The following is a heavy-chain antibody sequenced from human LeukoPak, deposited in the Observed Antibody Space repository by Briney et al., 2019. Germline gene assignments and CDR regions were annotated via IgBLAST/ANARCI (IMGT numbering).Heavy chain of an antibody. CDR2: IYYSGST. D-gene: IGHD1-26*01. J-gene: IGHJ5*02. CDR1: GGSISSSSDY. V-gene: IGHV4-39*07. CDR3: ARDSYSGESVFDP. Sequence: SETLSLTCTVPGGSISSSSDYWGWIRQSPGKGLEWIGSIYYSGSTYYNPSLKSRVTISVDMSKNQVSLKLSSVTAADTAVYYCARDSYSGESVFDPWGQGTLVTVSS.